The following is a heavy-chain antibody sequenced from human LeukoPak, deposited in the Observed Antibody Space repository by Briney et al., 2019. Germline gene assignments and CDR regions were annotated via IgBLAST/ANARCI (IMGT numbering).Heavy chain of an antibody. CDR3: ARRGSSGYYYGYFQH. CDR2: VYYSGST. J-gene: IGHJ1*01. CDR1: GGSISRTSYY. V-gene: IGHV4-39*01. D-gene: IGHD3-22*01. Sequence: SETLSLTCTVSGGSISRTSYYWGWIRQPPGKGLEWIGSVYYSGSTYYSPSLESRVTISVDTSKNQFSLKLSSVTAADTAVYYCARRGSSGYYYGYFQHWGQGTLVTVSS.